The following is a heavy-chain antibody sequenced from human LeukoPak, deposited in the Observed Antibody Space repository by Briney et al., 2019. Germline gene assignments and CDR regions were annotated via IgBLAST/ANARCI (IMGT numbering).Heavy chain of an antibody. CDR3: AREGYDSSGYYYYFDY. J-gene: IGHJ4*02. V-gene: IGHV1-46*01. CDR1: GYTFTSYY. CDR2: INPSGGST. Sequence: ASVKVSCKAPGYTFTSYYMHWVRQAPGQGLEWMGIINPSGGSTSYAQKFQGRVTMTRDTSTSTVYMELSSLRSEDTAVYYCAREGYDSSGYYYYFDYWGQGTLVTVSS. D-gene: IGHD3-22*01.